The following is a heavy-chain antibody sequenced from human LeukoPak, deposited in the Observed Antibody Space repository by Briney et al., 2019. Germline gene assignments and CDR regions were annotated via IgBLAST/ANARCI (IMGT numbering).Heavy chain of an antibody. J-gene: IGHJ6*03. CDR2: INHSGST. CDR3: AREVVVYYYYYMDV. CDR1: GGSFSGYY. Sequence: PSETLSLTCAVYGGSFSGYYWSWIRQPPGKGLEWIGEINHSGSTNYNPSLKSRVTISVDTSKNQFSLKLSSVTAADTAVYYCAREVVVYYYYYMDVWGKGTTVTVSS. V-gene: IGHV4-34*01. D-gene: IGHD2-15*01.